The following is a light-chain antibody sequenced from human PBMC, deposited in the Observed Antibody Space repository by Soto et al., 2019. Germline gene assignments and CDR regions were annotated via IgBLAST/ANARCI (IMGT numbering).Light chain of an antibody. Sequence: AIQMNQSPSSLSATVGDRVTITCRASQGIRNELGWYQQKTGKAPKLLIYAASTLQSGVPSRFSGSGSGTDFTLTISSLQPEDFATYYCLQDYNYPWTFGQGTKVDIK. CDR1: QGIRNE. CDR3: LQDYNYPWT. J-gene: IGKJ1*01. V-gene: IGKV1-6*01. CDR2: AAS.